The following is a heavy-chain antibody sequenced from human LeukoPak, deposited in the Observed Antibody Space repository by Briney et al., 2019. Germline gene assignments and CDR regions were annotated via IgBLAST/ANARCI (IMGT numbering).Heavy chain of an antibody. Sequence: ASVKVSCKASGYTFTSYGISWVRQAPGQGLEWMGWISAYNGNTNYAQKLQGRVTMTTDTSTSTAYTELRSLRSDDTAVYYCARDPHVGYSSGWSDYWGQGTLVTVSS. CDR2: ISAYNGNT. D-gene: IGHD6-19*01. J-gene: IGHJ4*02. V-gene: IGHV1-18*01. CDR1: GYTFTSYG. CDR3: ARDPHVGYSSGWSDY.